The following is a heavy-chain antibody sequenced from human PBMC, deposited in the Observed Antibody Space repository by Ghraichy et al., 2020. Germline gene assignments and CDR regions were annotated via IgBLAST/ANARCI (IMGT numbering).Heavy chain of an antibody. Sequence: KVSCKASGGTFSSYAISWVRQAPGQGLEWMGGIIPILGIANYAQKFQGRVTITADKSTSTAYMELSSLRSEDTAVYYCARDPGDIVVVVAATRLFRMDVWGQGTTVTVSS. CDR2: IIPILGIA. V-gene: IGHV1-69*10. CDR3: ARDPGDIVVVVAATRLFRMDV. CDR1: GGTFSSYA. J-gene: IGHJ6*02. D-gene: IGHD2-15*01.